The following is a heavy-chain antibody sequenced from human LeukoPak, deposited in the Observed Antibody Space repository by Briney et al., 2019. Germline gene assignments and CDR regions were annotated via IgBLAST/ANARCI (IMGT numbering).Heavy chain of an antibody. CDR3: ARNYYDFWSGGYYYYMDV. J-gene: IGHJ6*03. CDR2: IIPIFGTA. D-gene: IGHD3-3*01. CDR1: GGTFSSYA. Sequence: SVKVSCKASGGTFSSYAISWVRQAPGQGLEWMGGIIPIFGTANYAQKFQGRVTITADKSTSTAYMELSSLRSEDTAVYYCARNYYDFWSGGYYYYMDVWGKGTTATVSS. V-gene: IGHV1-69*06.